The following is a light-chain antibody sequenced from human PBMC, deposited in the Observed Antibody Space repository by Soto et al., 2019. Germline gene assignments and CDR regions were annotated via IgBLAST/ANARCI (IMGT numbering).Light chain of an antibody. CDR1: QSISSY. CDR3: QQSYSTPPT. J-gene: IGKJ3*01. V-gene: IGKV1-39*01. Sequence: DIQMTQSPSSLSASVGDRVTITCRASQSISSYLNWYQQKPGKAPKLLIYAASSLQSGVPSRFSGSGSGTDFTLTISSLQPEDFATYYCQQSYSTPPTFGPRTKVDIK. CDR2: AAS.